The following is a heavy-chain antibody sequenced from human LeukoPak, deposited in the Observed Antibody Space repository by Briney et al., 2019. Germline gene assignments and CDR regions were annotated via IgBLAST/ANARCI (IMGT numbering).Heavy chain of an antibody. D-gene: IGHD4-17*01. CDR1: GFTFSSYG. CDR2: ISYDGSNK. CDR3: AKDGRDYGDCVDS. Sequence: PGRSLRLSCAASGFTFSSYGMHWVRQAPGKGLEWVAVISYDGSNKYYADSVKGRFTISRDNSKNTLYLQMNSLRAEDTAVYYCAKDGRDYGDCVDSWGQGTLVTVSS. V-gene: IGHV3-30*18. J-gene: IGHJ4*02.